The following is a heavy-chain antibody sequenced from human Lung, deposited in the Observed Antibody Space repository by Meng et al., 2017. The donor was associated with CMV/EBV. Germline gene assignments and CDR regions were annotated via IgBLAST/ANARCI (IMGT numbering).Heavy chain of an antibody. CDR2: ISGYTGDT. D-gene: IGHD5-24*01. J-gene: IGHJ2*01. V-gene: IGHV1-18*04. CDR3: ARGEMADPYWYFDL. CDR1: GYTCTNFG. Sequence: ASGYTCTNFGVTWVRQAPGQGLEWMGWISGYTGDTKYAQQFQGRVTLTTDTSTGTAYMELRSLRSDDTAIYFCARGEMADPYWYFDLWGRGTLVTVSS.